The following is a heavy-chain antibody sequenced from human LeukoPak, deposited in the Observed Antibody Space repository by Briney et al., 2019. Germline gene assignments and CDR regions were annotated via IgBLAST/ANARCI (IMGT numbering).Heavy chain of an antibody. CDR3: ARDGGYSGYDYLFDY. Sequence: GSLRLSCAASGFTFSSYSMNSVPQAPGKGLEWVSSISSSSSYIYYADSVKGRFTISRDNAKNSLYLQMNSLRAEDTAVYYCARDGGYSGYDYLFDYWGQGTLVTVSS. D-gene: IGHD5-12*01. CDR1: GFTFSSYS. V-gene: IGHV3-21*01. CDR2: ISSSSSYI. J-gene: IGHJ4*02.